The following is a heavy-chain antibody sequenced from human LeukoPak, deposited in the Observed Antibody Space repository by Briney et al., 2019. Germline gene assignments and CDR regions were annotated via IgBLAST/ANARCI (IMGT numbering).Heavy chain of an antibody. CDR2: IRHSGGT. CDR1: GYTFTNYY. J-gene: IGHJ4*01. D-gene: IGHD3-16*01. CDR3: AREEEGGTFDY. V-gene: IGHV1-46*01. Sequence: ASVKASFKASGYTFTNYYMHWVRQAPGQGLEWMGIIRHSGGTIYAQKFQGRVAMTGDTSTSTVYMELSSLRSEDTALYYCAREEEGGTFDYWGQGTLVTVSS.